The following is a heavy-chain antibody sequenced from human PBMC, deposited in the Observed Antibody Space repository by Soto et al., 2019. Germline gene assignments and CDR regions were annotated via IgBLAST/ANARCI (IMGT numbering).Heavy chain of an antibody. D-gene: IGHD2-8*02. CDR3: ARGGSYWARRHYFDS. Sequence: ASVKVSCKASGYTFTSYAMHWVRQAPGQRLEWMGWINAGNGNTKYSQKYQGRVTVTSNTSMSTVYMELSNLRSDDTAVYYCARGGSYWARRHYFDSWGQGTLVTVSS. CDR2: INAGNGNT. V-gene: IGHV1-3*01. CDR1: GYTFTSYA. J-gene: IGHJ4*02.